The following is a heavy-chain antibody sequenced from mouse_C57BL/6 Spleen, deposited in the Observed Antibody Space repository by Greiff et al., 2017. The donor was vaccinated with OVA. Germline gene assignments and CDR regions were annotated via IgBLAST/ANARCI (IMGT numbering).Heavy chain of an antibody. Sequence: QVQLQQSGAELVRPGASVKLSCKASGYTFTDYYINWVKQRPGQGLEWIARIYPGSGNTYYNEKFKGKATLTAEKSSSTAYMQLSSLTSEDSAVYFCARRGIYGNPFAYWGQGTLVTVSA. CDR1: GYTFTDYY. CDR2: IYPGSGNT. D-gene: IGHD2-1*01. J-gene: IGHJ3*01. CDR3: ARRGIYGNPFAY. V-gene: IGHV1-76*01.